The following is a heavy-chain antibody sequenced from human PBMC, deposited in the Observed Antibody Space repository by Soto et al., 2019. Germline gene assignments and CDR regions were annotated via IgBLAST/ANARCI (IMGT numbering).Heavy chain of an antibody. Sequence: SETLSLTCVVSAGTIRSPDWLTWVRQPPGKGLEWIGEIFQSGSTNYTPSLESRVTISVDKSKNQFSLTLTSVTAADTAVYFCARGRGRYSSGWSWFDPWGQGILVTVSS. CDR1: AGTIRSPDW. J-gene: IGHJ5*02. CDR2: IFQSGST. D-gene: IGHD6-19*01. CDR3: ARGRGRYSSGWSWFDP. V-gene: IGHV4-4*02.